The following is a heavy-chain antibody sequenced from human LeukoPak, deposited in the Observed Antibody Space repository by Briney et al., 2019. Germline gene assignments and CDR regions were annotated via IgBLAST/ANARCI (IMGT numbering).Heavy chain of an antibody. V-gene: IGHV1-2*02. CDR2: INPNSGGT. CDR1: GYTFTSYD. D-gene: IGHD6-19*01. J-gene: IGHJ4*02. CDR3: ARDLRKVAGTGFGY. Sequence: ASVKVSCKASGYTFTSYDINWVRQAPGQGLEWMGWINPNSGGTNYAQKFQGRVTMTRDTSISTAYMELSRLRSDDTAVYYCARDLRKVAGTGFGYWGQGTLVTVSS.